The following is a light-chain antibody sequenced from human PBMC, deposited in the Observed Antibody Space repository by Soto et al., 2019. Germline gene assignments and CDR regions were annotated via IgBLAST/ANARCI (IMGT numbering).Light chain of an antibody. CDR2: EVS. J-gene: IGLJ1*01. CDR3: STHAGSTKV. V-gene: IGLV2-8*01. CDR1: SSDVGGYNY. Sequence: QSVLTQPPSASGSLGQAVTISCTGTSSDVGGYNYVSWYQQYPGKAPRLMIYEVSKRPSGVPARFSGSKSGNTASLTISGLQAYDDADYYCSTHAGSTKVFGTGTNVTVL.